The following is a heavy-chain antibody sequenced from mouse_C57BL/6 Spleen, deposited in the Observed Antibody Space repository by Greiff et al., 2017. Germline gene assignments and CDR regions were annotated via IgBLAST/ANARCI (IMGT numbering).Heavy chain of an antibody. CDR3: ARSTIYYDYDFY. J-gene: IGHJ2*01. CDR1: GYAFSSSW. CDR2: IYPGDGDT. D-gene: IGHD2-4*01. Sequence: QVQLQQSGPELVKPGASVKISCKASGYAFSSSWMNWVKQRPGKGLEWIGRIYPGDGDTNYNGKFKGKATLTADKSSSTAYMQLSSLTSEDSAVYFCARSTIYYDYDFYWDQGTTLTVSS. V-gene: IGHV1-82*01.